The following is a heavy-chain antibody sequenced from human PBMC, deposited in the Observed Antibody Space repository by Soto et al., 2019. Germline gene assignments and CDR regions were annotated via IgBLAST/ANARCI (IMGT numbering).Heavy chain of an antibody. D-gene: IGHD5-12*01. V-gene: IGHV1-69*12. CDR2: IIPIFGTA. CDR3: ARALVATNAFDY. Sequence: QAQLVQSGAEVKKPGSSVKVSCKASGGTFSSYDISWVRQAPGQGLEWMGGIIPIFGTANYAQKFQGRVTXXAXXSTSTAYMELSSLRSEDTAVYYCARALVATNAFDYWGQGTLVTVSS. J-gene: IGHJ4*02. CDR1: GGTFSSYD.